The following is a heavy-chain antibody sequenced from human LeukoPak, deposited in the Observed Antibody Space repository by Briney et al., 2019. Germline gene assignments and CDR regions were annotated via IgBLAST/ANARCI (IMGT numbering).Heavy chain of an antibody. Sequence: GRSLRLSCAASGFTFSNYGMHWVRQAPGKGLEWVSAISGSGGSTYYTDSVKGRFTISRDNSKNTLYLQMNSLRAEDTAVYYCAKHVDTAMVNSCYLFDYWGQGTLVTVSS. J-gene: IGHJ4*02. CDR1: GFTFSNYG. V-gene: IGHV3-23*01. CDR3: AKHVDTAMVNSCYLFDY. D-gene: IGHD5-18*01. CDR2: ISGSGGST.